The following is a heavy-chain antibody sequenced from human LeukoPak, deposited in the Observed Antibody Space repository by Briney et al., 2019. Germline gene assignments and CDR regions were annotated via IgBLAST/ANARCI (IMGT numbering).Heavy chain of an antibody. CDR2: INHSGST. CDR1: GGSFSDYY. V-gene: IGHV4-34*01. Sequence: SETLSLTCAVYGGSFSDYYWSWIRQPPGKGLEWIGEINHSGSTNYNPSLKSRVTISVDTSKNQFSLKLSSVTAADTAVYYCARDGGSGSYGPFDYWGQGTLVTVSS. J-gene: IGHJ4*02. D-gene: IGHD3-10*01. CDR3: ARDGGSGSYGPFDY.